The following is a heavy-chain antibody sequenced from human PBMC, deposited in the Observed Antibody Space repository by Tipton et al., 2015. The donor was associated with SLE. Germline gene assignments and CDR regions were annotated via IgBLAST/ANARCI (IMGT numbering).Heavy chain of an antibody. CDR1: GYSISSGYY. J-gene: IGHJ5*02. D-gene: IGHD2-15*01. CDR3: ARDHCSGGSCYSINWFDP. V-gene: IGHV4-38-2*02. CDR2: IYHSGST. Sequence: LRLSCAVSGYSISSGYYWGWIRQPPGKGLEWIGSIYHSGSTNYNPSLKSRVTISVDTSKNQFSLKLSSVTAADTAVYYCARDHCSGGSCYSINWFDPWGQGTLVTVSS.